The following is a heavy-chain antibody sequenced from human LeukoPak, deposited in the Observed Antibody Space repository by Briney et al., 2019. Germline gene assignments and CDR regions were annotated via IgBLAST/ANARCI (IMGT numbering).Heavy chain of an antibody. CDR2: TYYRSKWYN. CDR3: ARVRIAAAGTGFDY. J-gene: IGHJ4*02. D-gene: IGHD6-13*01. V-gene: IGHV6-1*01. CDR1: GDSVSSNSAA. Sequence: SQTLSLTCAISGDSVSSNSAASNWIRQSPSRGLEWLGRTYYRSKWYNDYAVSVKSGITINPDTSKNQFSLQLNSVTPEDTAVYYCARVRIAAAGTGFDYWGQGTLVTVSS.